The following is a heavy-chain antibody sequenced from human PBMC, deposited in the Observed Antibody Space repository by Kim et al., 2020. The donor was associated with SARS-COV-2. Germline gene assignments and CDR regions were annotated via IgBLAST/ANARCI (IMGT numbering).Heavy chain of an antibody. Sequence: FQGRVTITADKSTSTAYMELSSLRSEDTAVYYCARGSNDFWSGYSYYFDYWGQGTLVTVSS. V-gene: IGHV1-69*04. D-gene: IGHD3-3*01. J-gene: IGHJ4*02. CDR3: ARGSNDFWSGYSYYFDY.